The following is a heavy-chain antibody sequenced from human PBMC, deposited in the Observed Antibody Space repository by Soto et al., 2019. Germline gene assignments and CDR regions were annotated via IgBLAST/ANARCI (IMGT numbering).Heavy chain of an antibody. CDR3: ARMVYDFWSGYWFDP. CDR1: GGSISSYC. CDR2: IYYSGST. J-gene: IGHJ5*02. V-gene: IGHV4-59*08. Sequence: SETLSLTCTVSGGSISSYCWSWIRQPPGKGLEWIGYIYYSGSTNYNPSLKSRVTISVDTSKNQFSLKLSSVTAADTAVYYCARMVYDFWSGYWFDPWGQRTLVTVSS. D-gene: IGHD3-3*01.